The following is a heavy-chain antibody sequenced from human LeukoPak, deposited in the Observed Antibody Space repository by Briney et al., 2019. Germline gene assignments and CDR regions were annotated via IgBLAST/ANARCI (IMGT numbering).Heavy chain of an antibody. CDR1: GDSISRYF. CDR2: IDYSGKT. V-gene: IGHV4-59*01. Sequence: SETLSLTCPVSGDSISRYFWNWIRQPPGKGLEWIGYIDYSGKTNYNPSLNSRVTISVETSKNQFSLKLSSVTAADTAVYYCAREYLRGYSGYDIWGQGTLVTVSS. J-gene: IGHJ4*02. CDR3: AREYLRGYSGYDI. D-gene: IGHD5-12*01.